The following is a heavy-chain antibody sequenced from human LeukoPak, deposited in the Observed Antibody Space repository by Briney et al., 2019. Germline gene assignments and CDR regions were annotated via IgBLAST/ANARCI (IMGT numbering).Heavy chain of an antibody. J-gene: IGHJ4*02. D-gene: IGHD2-2*01. CDR1: GFTFRSFN. Sequence: PGGSLRLSCAASGFTFRSFNMIWVRQAPGRGLEWGSSLSSSSSYIYYADSVKGRFTISRDNAKNSLYRQMDSVRAEDTAVYYCAPDIVVVPAALVDYWGQGTLVTVSS. CDR3: APDIVVVPAALVDY. V-gene: IGHV3-21*01. CDR2: LSSSSSYI.